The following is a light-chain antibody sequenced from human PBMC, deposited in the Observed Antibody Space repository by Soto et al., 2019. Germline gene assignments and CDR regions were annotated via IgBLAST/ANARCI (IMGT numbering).Light chain of an antibody. V-gene: IGLV2-8*01. Sequence: QSVLTQPPSASGSPGQSVTISCTGTSSDIGAYIYVSWYQQHPGKAPKLMISEVSRRPSGVPERFSGSKSGNTASLTVSGLQADDEAHYYCSSYAGSNYFVFGTGTKLTVL. CDR3: SSYAGSNYFV. CDR1: SSDIGAYIY. J-gene: IGLJ1*01. CDR2: EVS.